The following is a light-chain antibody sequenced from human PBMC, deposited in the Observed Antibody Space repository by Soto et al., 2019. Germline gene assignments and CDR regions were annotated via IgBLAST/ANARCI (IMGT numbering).Light chain of an antibody. CDR2: GAS. V-gene: IGKV3-15*01. CDR3: QHYNHWPPWT. Sequence: EIVLTQSPGTLSLSPGERATLSCRASQSISINLAWYQQKPGQAPRLLIYGASYRATGIPARFSGSGSGTEFALTISSLQSEDFAVYYCQHYNHWPPWTFAQGTKVAIK. CDR1: QSISIN. J-gene: IGKJ1*01.